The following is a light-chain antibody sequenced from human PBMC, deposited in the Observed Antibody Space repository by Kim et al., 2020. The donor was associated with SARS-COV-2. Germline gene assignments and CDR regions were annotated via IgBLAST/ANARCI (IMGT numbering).Light chain of an antibody. CDR3: QAWDVTTWV. J-gene: IGLJ3*02. Sequence: VSPEQTERITYSADKFHKKYIIWDQHNPSQAPILVIYQGDKRPSGSPGRFSGYSAGNTANLTNSGTQAIDGADYFWQAWDVTTWVFGGGAKVTVL. CDR2: QGD. CDR1: KFHKKY. V-gene: IGLV3-1*01.